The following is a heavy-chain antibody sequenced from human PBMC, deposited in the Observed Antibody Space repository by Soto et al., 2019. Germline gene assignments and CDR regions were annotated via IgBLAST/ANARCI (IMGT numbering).Heavy chain of an antibody. CDR1: GYTFTSYG. J-gene: IGHJ3*02. Sequence: QVQLVQSGAEVKKPGASVKVSCKASGYTFTSYGISWVRQAPGQGLEWRGWISAYNGNTNYAQKLQGRVTMTTDTPTSKAYMELRSLRSDDTAVYYCAREREDSVRVGALALEIWGKGTMVTVSS. CDR3: AREREDSVRVGALALEI. CDR2: ISAYNGNT. D-gene: IGHD1-26*01. V-gene: IGHV1-18*01.